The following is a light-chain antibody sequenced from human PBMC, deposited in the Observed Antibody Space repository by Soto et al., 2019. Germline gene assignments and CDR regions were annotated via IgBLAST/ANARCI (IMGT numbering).Light chain of an antibody. Sequence: QSVLTQAPSVSAAPGQKVTISCSGSSSNIGNNFVSWYQHLPGTAPTLLIYDNNKRPSGIPDRFSGSKSGTSATLGITGLQTGDEADYYCGTWDSSLSAGGVFGGGTQLTVL. CDR1: SSNIGNNF. CDR2: DNN. J-gene: IGLJ3*02. CDR3: GTWDSSLSAGGV. V-gene: IGLV1-51*01.